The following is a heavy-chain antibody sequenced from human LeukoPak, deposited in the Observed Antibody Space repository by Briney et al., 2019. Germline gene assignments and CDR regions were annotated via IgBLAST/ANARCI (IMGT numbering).Heavy chain of an antibody. Sequence: GGPLRLSCAASGFPFSSYAMSWVRQAPGKGLEWVSAISGSGGSTYYADSVKGRFTISRDNSKHTLYLQMNSLRAEDTAVYYCAKDKYSPNINNWFDPWGQGTLVTVSS. CDR2: ISGSGGST. J-gene: IGHJ5*02. CDR1: GFPFSSYA. D-gene: IGHD5-18*01. V-gene: IGHV3-23*01. CDR3: AKDKYSPNINNWFDP.